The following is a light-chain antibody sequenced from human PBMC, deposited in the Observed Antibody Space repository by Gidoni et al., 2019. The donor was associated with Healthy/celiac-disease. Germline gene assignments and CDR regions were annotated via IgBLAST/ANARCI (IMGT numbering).Light chain of an antibody. CDR1: QSVSSN. CDR3: QQYNNWPPSYT. J-gene: IGKJ2*01. Sequence: EIVMTQSPATLSVSPGERATLSCRASQSVSSNLAWYQQKPGQAPRLLIYGASTRATGIPARFSGSGSGTEFTLTISSLQSEDFAVYYCQQYNNWPPSYTFXHXTKLEIK. V-gene: IGKV3-15*01. CDR2: GAS.